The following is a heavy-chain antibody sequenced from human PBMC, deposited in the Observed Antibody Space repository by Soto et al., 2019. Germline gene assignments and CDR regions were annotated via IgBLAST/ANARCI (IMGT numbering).Heavy chain of an antibody. Sequence: SDTLSLTCTVSGGSINSYYWSWIRQPPGMGLEWIGCISYSGSTYYNPSLKSRVTISVDTSKNQFSLKLSSVTAADTAVYYCAREPLTWGQGTLVTVS. CDR3: AREPLT. J-gene: IGHJ4*02. V-gene: IGHV4-59*12. CDR1: GGSINSYY. CDR2: ISYSGST.